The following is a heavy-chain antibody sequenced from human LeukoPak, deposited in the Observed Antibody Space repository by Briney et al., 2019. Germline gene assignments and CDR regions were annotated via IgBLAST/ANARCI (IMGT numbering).Heavy chain of an antibody. J-gene: IGHJ4*02. V-gene: IGHV4-30-2*01. D-gene: IGHD3-9*01. CDR1: GGSISSGGYS. CDR2: IYHSGST. CDR3: ARGSFDGIDY. Sequence: SQTLSLTCAVSGGSISSGGYSWSWIRQPPGKGLEWIGYIYHSGSTYYNPSLKSRVTISVDRSKNQFSLKLSSVTAADTAVYYCARGSFDGIDYWGQGTLVTVSS.